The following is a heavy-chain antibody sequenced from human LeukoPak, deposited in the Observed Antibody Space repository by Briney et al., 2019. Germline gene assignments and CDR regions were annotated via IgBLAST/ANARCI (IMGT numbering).Heavy chain of an antibody. CDR3: ARDPSSGYYPNWFDP. CDR1: GGSISSYY. CDR2: IYYSGYT. V-gene: IGHV4-59*01. D-gene: IGHD3-22*01. J-gene: IGHJ5*02. Sequence: PSETLSLTCTVSGGSISSYYWSWIRQPPGKGLKWIGNIYYSGYTTYSPSLRSRVTISVDTSKNQFSLKLSSVTAADTAVYYCARDPSSGYYPNWFDPWGQGTLVTVSS.